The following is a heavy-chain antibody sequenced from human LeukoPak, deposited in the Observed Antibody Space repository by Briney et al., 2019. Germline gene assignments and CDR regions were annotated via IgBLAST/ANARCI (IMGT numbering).Heavy chain of an antibody. D-gene: IGHD3-22*01. CDR3: AKEGDVTMIVVVPGFDY. J-gene: IGHJ4*02. CDR2: ISYDGSNK. V-gene: IGHV3-30*18. Sequence: GGSLRLSCAASGFTFSSYGMHWVRQAPGKGLEWVAVISYDGSNKYYADSVKGRFTISRDNSKNTLYLQMNSLRAEDTAVYYCAKEGDVTMIVVVPGFDYWGQGTLVTVSS. CDR1: GFTFSSYG.